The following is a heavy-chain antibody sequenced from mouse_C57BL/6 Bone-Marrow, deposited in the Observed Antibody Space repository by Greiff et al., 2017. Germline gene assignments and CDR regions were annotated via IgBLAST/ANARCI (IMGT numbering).Heavy chain of an antibody. V-gene: IGHV5-4*01. CDR2: ISDGGSYT. D-gene: IGHD2-12*01. Sequence: DVMLVESGGGLVKPGGSLKLSCAASGFTFSSYAMSWVRQTPEKRLEWVATISDGGSYTYYPDNVKGRFTISRDNAKNNLYLQRSHLKSEDTAMYYYAREGLYGYWGQGTTLTVSS. J-gene: IGHJ2*01. CDR3: AREGLYGY. CDR1: GFTFSSYA.